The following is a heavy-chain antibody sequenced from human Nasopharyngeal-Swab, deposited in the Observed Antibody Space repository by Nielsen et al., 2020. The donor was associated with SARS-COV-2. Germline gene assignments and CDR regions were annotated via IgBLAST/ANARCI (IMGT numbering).Heavy chain of an antibody. J-gene: IGHJ4*02. D-gene: IGHD3-10*01. CDR3: ARDTPLGYYGSESYENGTDY. V-gene: IGHV3-33*01. Sequence: GGSLRLSCAASGFTFSSYGMHWVRQAPGKGLEWVAVIWYDGSNKYYADSVKGRFTISRDNSKNTLYLQMNSLRAEDTAVYYCARDTPLGYYGSESYENGTDYWGQGTLVTVSS. CDR2: IWYDGSNK. CDR1: GFTFSSYG.